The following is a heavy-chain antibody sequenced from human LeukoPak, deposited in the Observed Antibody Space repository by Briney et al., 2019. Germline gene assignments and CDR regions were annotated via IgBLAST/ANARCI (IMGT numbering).Heavy chain of an antibody. D-gene: IGHD5/OR15-5a*01. Sequence: GGSLRLSCAASGFTFSSYAMNWVRQAPGKGLEWVSNISGSGGHTYYADSVKGRFTISRDNSKNTLYLQINSLRAEDTAVYYCAKDRHSTNLVSFDYWGQGTLVTVSS. CDR1: GFTFSSYA. V-gene: IGHV3-23*01. CDR3: AKDRHSTNLVSFDY. CDR2: ISGSGGHT. J-gene: IGHJ4*02.